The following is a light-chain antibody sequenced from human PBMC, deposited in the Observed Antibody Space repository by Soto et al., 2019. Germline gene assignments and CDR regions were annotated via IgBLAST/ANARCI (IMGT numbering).Light chain of an antibody. CDR3: QQYNKWPLIT. Sequence: EIVMTQSPGTLSVSPGERATLSCRASQSVSSNLAWYQQKTGQAPRLLIYGASTRATGIPARFSGSGSGTEFTLTISGLQSEDFAIYYCQQYNKWPLITFGQGTRLEIK. CDR2: GAS. CDR1: QSVSSN. J-gene: IGKJ5*01. V-gene: IGKV3-15*01.